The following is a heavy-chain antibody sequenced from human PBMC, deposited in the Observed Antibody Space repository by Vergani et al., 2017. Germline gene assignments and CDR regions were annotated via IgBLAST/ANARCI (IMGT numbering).Heavy chain of an antibody. Sequence: EVQLVESGGGLVKPGGSLRLSCAASGFTFSHYSMNWVRQAPGKGLEWVSSISGNNDDVYYADSVKGRFTISRDNAKNSLYLDMSSLRAEDTAVYYCVREETFYDSVSDYLAGYFDHWGQGALVTVSS. J-gene: IGHJ4*02. V-gene: IGHV3-21*01. D-gene: IGHD3-3*01. CDR3: VREETFYDSVSDYLAGYFDH. CDR1: GFTFSHYS. CDR2: ISGNNDDV.